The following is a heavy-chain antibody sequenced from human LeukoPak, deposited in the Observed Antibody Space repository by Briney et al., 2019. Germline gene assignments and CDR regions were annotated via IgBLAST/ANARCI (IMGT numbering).Heavy chain of an antibody. Sequence: SETLSLTCTVSGGSISSYYWSWIRQPAGKGLEWIGRIYTSGSTNYNPSLKSRVTMSVDTSKNQFSLKLSSVTAADPAVYYCARDLPDLWYYGMDVWGQGTTVTVSS. CDR3: ARDLPDLWYYGMDV. CDR1: GGSISSYY. J-gene: IGHJ6*02. CDR2: IYTSGST. D-gene: IGHD3-3*01. V-gene: IGHV4-4*07.